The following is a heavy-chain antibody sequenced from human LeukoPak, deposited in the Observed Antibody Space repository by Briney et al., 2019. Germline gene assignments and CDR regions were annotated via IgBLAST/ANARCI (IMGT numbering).Heavy chain of an antibody. CDR1: GYTLTELS. J-gene: IGHJ3*02. CDR3: ATRDGVDAFDI. Sequence: ASVKVSCKVSGYTLTELSMQWVRQAPGKGLEWMGGFDPEDGETIYAQKFQGRVTMAEDTSTDTAYMELSSLRSEDTAVYYCATRDGVDAFDIWGQGTMVTVSS. V-gene: IGHV1-24*01. CDR2: FDPEDGET.